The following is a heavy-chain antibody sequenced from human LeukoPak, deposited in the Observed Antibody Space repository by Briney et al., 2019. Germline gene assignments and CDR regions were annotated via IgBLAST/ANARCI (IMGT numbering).Heavy chain of an antibody. CDR1: GGSISSGSYY. CDR3: ASSLLGIAAAGYYFDY. D-gene: IGHD6-13*01. CDR2: IYTSGST. Sequence: PSQTLSLTCTVSGGSISSGSYYWSWIRQPAGKGLEWIGRIYTSGSTNYNPSLKSRVTISVDKSKNQFSLKLSSVTAADTAVYYCASSLLGIAAAGYYFDYWGQGTLVTVSS. V-gene: IGHV4-61*02. J-gene: IGHJ4*02.